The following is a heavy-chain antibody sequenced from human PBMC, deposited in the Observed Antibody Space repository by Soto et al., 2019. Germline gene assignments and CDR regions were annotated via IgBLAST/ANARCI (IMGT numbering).Heavy chain of an antibody. CDR1: GGSISSSSYY. J-gene: IGHJ4*02. Sequence: QLQLQESGPGLVKPSETLSLTCTVSGGSISSSSYYWGWIRQPPGKGLEWIGSVYYSGSTYYYKPIKSRVTMSVDTSKNQFSLTLSSVTAADTAVYSCARHTPAIAISDHWGQVTLGTVSS. CDR2: VYYSGST. CDR3: ARHTPAIAISDH. V-gene: IGHV4-39*01. D-gene: IGHD2-15*01.